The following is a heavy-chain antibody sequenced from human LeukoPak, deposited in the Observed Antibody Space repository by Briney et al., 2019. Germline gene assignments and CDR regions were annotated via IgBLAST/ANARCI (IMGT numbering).Heavy chain of an antibody. Sequence: GRSLRLSCAASGFTFSSYGMHWVRQAPGKGLEWVAVIWYDGSNKYYADSVKGRFTISRDNSKNTLYLQMNSLRAEDTAVYYCARAGYCSGGSCLIIPYGYCYGMDVWGKGTTVTVSS. CDR2: IWYDGSNK. CDR1: GFTFSSYG. CDR3: ARAGYCSGGSCLIIPYGYCYGMDV. V-gene: IGHV3-33*01. J-gene: IGHJ6*04. D-gene: IGHD2-15*01.